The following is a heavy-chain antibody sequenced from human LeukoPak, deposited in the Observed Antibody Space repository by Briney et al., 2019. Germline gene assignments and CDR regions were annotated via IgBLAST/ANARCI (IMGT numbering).Heavy chain of an antibody. J-gene: IGHJ3*02. CDR3: ASARYYDAFDI. V-gene: IGHV4-34*01. CDR2: INHSGST. D-gene: IGHD2/OR15-2a*01. CDR1: GGSFSGYY. Sequence: SETLSLTCAVYGGSFSGYYWSWIRQPPGKGLEWIGEINHSGSTNYNPSLKSRVTISVDTSKNHISLNLSSVTAADTAVYYCASARYYDAFDIWGQGTMVTVSS.